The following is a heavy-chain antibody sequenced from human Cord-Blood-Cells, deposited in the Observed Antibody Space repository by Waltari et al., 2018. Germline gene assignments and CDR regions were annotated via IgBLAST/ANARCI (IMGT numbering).Heavy chain of an antibody. CDR1: GCTFSSYA. CDR3: ARDTPDDFWSGYYTVYGMDV. J-gene: IGHJ6*02. Sequence: QVQLVQSGAEVKKPGSSVQVSCKASGCTFSSYAIRWMRKTPGQGLEWTGGITPIFGTANYAQKFQGRVTITADKSTSTAYMELSSLRSEDTAVYYCARDTPDDFWSGYYTVYGMDVWGQGTTVTVSS. V-gene: IGHV1-69*06. D-gene: IGHD3-3*01. CDR2: ITPIFGTA.